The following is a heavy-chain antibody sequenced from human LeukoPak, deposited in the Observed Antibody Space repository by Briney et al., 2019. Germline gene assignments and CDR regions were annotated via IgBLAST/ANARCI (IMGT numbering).Heavy chain of an antibody. CDR2: IYYSGST. Sequence: PSETLSLTCTVSGGSISSSSYYWGWIRQPPGKGLEWIGSIYYSGSTYYNPSLKSRVTISVDTSKNQFSLKLSSVTAADTAVYYCARGGGYSSSWYPEPFDYWGQGTLVAVSS. CDR1: GGSISSSSYY. J-gene: IGHJ4*02. CDR3: ARGGGYSSSWYPEPFDY. D-gene: IGHD6-13*01. V-gene: IGHV4-39*07.